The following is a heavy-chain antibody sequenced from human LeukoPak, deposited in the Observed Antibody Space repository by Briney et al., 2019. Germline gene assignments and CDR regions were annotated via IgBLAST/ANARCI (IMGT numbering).Heavy chain of an antibody. J-gene: IGHJ5*02. CDR1: AYTFTNYD. CDR2: MNPNSGNT. D-gene: IGHD3-16*01. Sequence: EASVKVSCKASAYTFTNYDINWVRQATGQGLEWMGWMNPNSGNTAYAQKFQGRVTMTRNTSISTAYMELSSLRSEDTAVYYCARDWGRALDPWGQGTLVTVSS. V-gene: IGHV1-8*01. CDR3: ARDWGRALDP.